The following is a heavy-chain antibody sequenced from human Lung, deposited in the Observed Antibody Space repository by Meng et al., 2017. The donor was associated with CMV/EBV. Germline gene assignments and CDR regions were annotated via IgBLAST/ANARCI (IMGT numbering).Heavy chain of an antibody. D-gene: IGHD6-6*01. J-gene: IGHJ3*02. CDR1: GFSFSNAW. Sequence: ASGFSFSNAWMSWVRQAPGKGLGWVGRNKRKTDGGTTDYAAPVKGRFTISRDDSKNTLYLQMNSLKTEDTAVYYCTTGDGSSNALDIWGQGTMVTVSS. CDR3: TTGDGSSNALDI. V-gene: IGHV3-15*01. CDR2: NKRKTDGGTT.